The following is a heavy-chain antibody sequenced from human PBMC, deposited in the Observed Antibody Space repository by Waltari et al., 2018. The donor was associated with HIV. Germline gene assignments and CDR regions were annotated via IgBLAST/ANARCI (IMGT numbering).Heavy chain of an antibody. V-gene: IGHV4-39*01. CDR1: GGSVCSSSHF. J-gene: IGHJ2*01. D-gene: IGHD1-26*01. CDR3: ARHALRVGAAYWNFDL. Sequence: QLQLQESGPGLVKPSETLSLTCTVSGGSVCSSSHFWGWIRQPPGTGLEWIGRIYYTGRAYYNPSLKSRVTISVDTSKNQFSLKVTSVTAADTAVYYCARHALRVGAAYWNFDLWGRGTLVTVSS. CDR2: IYYTGRA.